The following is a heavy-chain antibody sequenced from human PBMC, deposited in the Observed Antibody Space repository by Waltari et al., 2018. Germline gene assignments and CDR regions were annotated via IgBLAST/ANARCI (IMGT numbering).Heavy chain of an antibody. CDR1: GFTVSSNY. D-gene: IGHD6-13*01. V-gene: IGHV3-66*02. CDR3: ATWAGAAAGYYYYGMDV. Sequence: EVQLVESGGGLVQPGGSLRLSCAASGFTVSSNYMSWVRQAPGKGLEWVSVIYSGGSTYYADSVKGRFTISRDNSKNTLYLQMNSLRAEDTAVYYCATWAGAAAGYYYYGMDVWGQGTTVTVSS. J-gene: IGHJ6*02. CDR2: IYSGGST.